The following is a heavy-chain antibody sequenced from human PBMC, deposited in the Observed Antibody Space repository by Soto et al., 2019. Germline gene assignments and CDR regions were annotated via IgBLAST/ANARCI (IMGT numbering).Heavy chain of an antibody. CDR2: MYSGGSA. V-gene: IGHV3-53*01. CDR1: GFSGSRTY. J-gene: IGHJ4*02. D-gene: IGHD3-10*01. CDR3: ARVMMVRGVVFEY. Sequence: PWGSLRLSCAVSGFSGSRTYISWVRQAPGKGLEWVSVMYSGGSAYYADSVKGRFSISRENSKNTLSLQMNSLRAEDTAVYYCARVMMVRGVVFEYWARGTLVTVSS.